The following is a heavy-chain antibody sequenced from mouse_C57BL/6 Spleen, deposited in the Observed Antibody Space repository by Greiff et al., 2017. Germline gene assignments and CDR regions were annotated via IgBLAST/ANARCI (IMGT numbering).Heavy chain of an antibody. CDR2: IYPGNGDT. V-gene: IGHV1-12*01. D-gene: IGHD3-3*01. CDR1: GYTITSYN. J-gene: IGHJ2*01. Sequence: LQQSGAELVRPGASVKMSCKASGYTITSYNMHWVKQTPKQGLEWIGAIYPGNGDTSYNQKFKGKATLTVDKSSSSAYMPLLSLTSEDSAVYFCARALGGFDYWGQGTTLTVSS. CDR3: ARALGGFDY.